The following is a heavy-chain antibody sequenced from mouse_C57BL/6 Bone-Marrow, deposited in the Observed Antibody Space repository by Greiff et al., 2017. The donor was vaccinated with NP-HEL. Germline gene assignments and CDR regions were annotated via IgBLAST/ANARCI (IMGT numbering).Heavy chain of an antibody. CDR1: GYTFTDYE. Sequence: QVQLQQSGAELVRPGASVTLSCKASGYTFTDYEMHWVKQTPVHGLEWIGAIDPETGGTAYNQKFKGKAILTADKSSSTAYMELRSLTSEDSAVYYCTGYYGSSFHFDYWGQGTTLTVSS. D-gene: IGHD1-1*01. CDR2: IDPETGGT. V-gene: IGHV1-15*01. J-gene: IGHJ2*01. CDR3: TGYYGSSFHFDY.